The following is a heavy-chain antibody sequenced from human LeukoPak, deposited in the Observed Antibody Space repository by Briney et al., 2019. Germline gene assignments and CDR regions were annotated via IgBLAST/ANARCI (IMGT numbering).Heavy chain of an antibody. CDR3: ARASRDGYQGWVY. D-gene: IGHD5-24*01. J-gene: IGHJ4*02. CDR1: GYTFTGYY. V-gene: IGHV1-2*02. Sequence: GASVKLSCKASGYTFTGYYMHWVRQAPGQGLEWMGWINPNSGGTNYAQKFQGRVTMTRDTSISTAYMELSRLRSDDTAVYYCARASRDGYQGWVYWGQGTLVTVSS. CDR2: INPNSGGT.